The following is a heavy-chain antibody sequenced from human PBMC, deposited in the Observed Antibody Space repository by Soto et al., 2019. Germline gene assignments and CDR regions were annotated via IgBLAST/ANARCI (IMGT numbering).Heavy chain of an antibody. CDR3: AKTRTPYSSSWSRFDY. D-gene: IGHD6-13*01. J-gene: IGHJ4*02. CDR1: GFTFSSYA. V-gene: IGHV3-23*01. CDR2: ISGSGGST. Sequence: GGSLRLSCAASGFTFSSYAMSWVRQAPGKGLEWVSAISGSGGSTYYADSVKGRFTISRDNSKNTLYLQMKSLRAEDTTVYYCAKTRTPYSSSWSRFDYWGQGTLVTVSS.